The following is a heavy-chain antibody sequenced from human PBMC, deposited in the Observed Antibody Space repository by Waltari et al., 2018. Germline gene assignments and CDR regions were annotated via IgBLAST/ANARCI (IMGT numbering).Heavy chain of an antibody. J-gene: IGHJ3*02. V-gene: IGHV1-2*06. D-gene: IGHD1-26*01. CDR3: ATDGIDDAFDI. CDR1: GYTFTGYY. CDR2: INPNSGGT. Sequence: QVQLVQSGAEVKKPGASVKVSCKASGYTFTGYYMHWVRQAPGQGLEWMGRINPNSGGTNYAKKVQGRVTMTRDTSISTAYMELSRLRSDDTAVYYCATDGIDDAFDIWGQGTMVTVSS.